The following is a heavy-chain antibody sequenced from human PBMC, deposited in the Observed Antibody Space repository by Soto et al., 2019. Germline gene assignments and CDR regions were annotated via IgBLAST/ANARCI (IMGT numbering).Heavy chain of an antibody. Sequence: GGSLRLSCAASGFTFSSYSMNWVRQAPGKGLEWVSYISSSSSTIYYADSVKGRFTISRDNAKNSLYLQMNSLRAEDTAVYYCARSETYCSSTRCYLLDYWGQGTLVTVSS. J-gene: IGHJ4*02. CDR1: GFTFSSYS. D-gene: IGHD2-2*01. CDR2: ISSSSSTI. CDR3: ARSETYCSSTRCYLLDY. V-gene: IGHV3-48*01.